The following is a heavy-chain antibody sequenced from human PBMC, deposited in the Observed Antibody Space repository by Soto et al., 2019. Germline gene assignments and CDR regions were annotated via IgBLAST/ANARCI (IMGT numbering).Heavy chain of an antibody. CDR1: SGSISSSNW. CDR3: ARATVITFGGVIVQRSYYFDF. J-gene: IGHJ4*02. D-gene: IGHD3-16*02. Sequence: QVQLQESGPGLVKPSGTLSLTCAVSSGSISSSNWWNWVRQPPGKGLEWIGEIYHSGSTNYNPSLMSRATISVDKSRSHFSLKLTSVTAADTAVYYCARATVITFGGVIVQRSYYFDFWCQGTMVTVSS. V-gene: IGHV4-4*02. CDR2: IYHSGST.